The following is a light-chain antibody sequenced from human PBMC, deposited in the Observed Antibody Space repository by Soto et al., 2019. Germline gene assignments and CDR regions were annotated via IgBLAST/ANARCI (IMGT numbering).Light chain of an antibody. CDR3: QKYKDDPHP. CDR2: AAS. J-gene: IGKJ4*01. Sequence: DIQMTLSPSSLSTSVGYRATITCRASQGISNDLAWYQQIPGKVPQLLIYAASTLHSGVPSRFSGGGSGTDFTLTITTLQPEDIATYYCQKYKDDPHPYGGGTKLDIK. CDR1: QGISND. V-gene: IGKV1-27*01.